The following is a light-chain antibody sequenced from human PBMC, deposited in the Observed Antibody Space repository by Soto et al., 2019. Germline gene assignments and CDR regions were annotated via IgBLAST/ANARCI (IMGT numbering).Light chain of an antibody. V-gene: IGLV2-8*01. J-gene: IGLJ3*02. CDR2: EVT. Sequence: QSVLTQPPSVSAAPGLTVPISCSGSSSNIGNKYVSWDQQYPGRAPKLMIYEVTKRPSGVPDRFSGSKSGNTASLTVSGLQAEYEADYYCSSYAASNNFYFVFGGGTKLTVL. CDR1: SSNIGNKY. CDR3: SSYAASNNFYFV.